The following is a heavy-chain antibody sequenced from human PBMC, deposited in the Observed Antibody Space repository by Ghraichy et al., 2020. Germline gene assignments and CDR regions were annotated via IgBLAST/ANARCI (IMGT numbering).Heavy chain of an antibody. CDR3: ARSPRYCTNGVCYKRWYFDL. J-gene: IGHJ2*01. V-gene: IGHV3-7*01. CDR1: GFTFSSYW. CDR2: IKQDGSEK. Sequence: GGSLRLSCAASGFTFSSYWMSWVRQAPGKGLEWVANIKQDGSEKYYVDSVKGRFTISRDNAKNSLYLQMNSLRAEDTAVYYCARSPRYCTNGVCYKRWYFDLWGRGTLVTVSS. D-gene: IGHD2-8*01.